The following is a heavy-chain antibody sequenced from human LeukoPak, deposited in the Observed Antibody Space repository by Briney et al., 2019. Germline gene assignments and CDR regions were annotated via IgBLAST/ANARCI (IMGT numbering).Heavy chain of an antibody. V-gene: IGHV3-30-3*01. CDR2: IYYGGSNK. J-gene: IGHJ4*02. CDR1: GFTFSSYA. D-gene: IGHD2-15*01. CDR3: ASSGIGYCSGGSCPNYFDY. Sequence: GESLRLSCAASGFTFSSYAMHWVRQAPGKGLEWVAVIYYGGSNKYYADSVKGRFTISRDNSKNTLYLQMNSLRAEDTAVYYCASSGIGYCSGGSCPNYFDYWGQGTLVTVST.